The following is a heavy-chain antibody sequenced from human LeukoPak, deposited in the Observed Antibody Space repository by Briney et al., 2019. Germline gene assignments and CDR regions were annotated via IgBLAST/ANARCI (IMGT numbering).Heavy chain of an antibody. CDR1: GYSISSGYY. J-gene: IGHJ4*02. CDR3: ARVYYYGSGSYSRGWYFDY. D-gene: IGHD3-10*01. CDR2: IYHSGST. Sequence: SETLSLTCTVSGYSISSGYYWGWIRQPPGKGLEWIGGIYHSGSTYYNPSLKSRVTISVDTSKNQFSLKLSSVTAADTAVYYCARVYYYGSGSYSRGWYFDYWGQGTLVTVSS. V-gene: IGHV4-38-2*02.